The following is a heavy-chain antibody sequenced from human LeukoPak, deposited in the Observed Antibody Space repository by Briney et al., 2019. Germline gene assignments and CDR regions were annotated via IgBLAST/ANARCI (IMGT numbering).Heavy chain of an antibody. D-gene: IGHD2-2*01. V-gene: IGHV1-69*04. CDR2: IISILDIS. J-gene: IGHJ4*02. Sequence: GASVKVSCKASGGTFSTYGISWVRQAPGQGLEWMGRIISILDISNYAQKFQGRVTITADESTSTTYMELSSLRSEDTAVYYCARGYQGYWGQGTLVTVSS. CDR3: ARGYQGY. CDR1: GGTFSTYG.